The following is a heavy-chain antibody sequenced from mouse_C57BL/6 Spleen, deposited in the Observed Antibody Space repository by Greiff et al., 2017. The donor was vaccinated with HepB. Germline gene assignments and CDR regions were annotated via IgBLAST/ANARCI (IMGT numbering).Heavy chain of an antibody. CDR2: INPSTGGT. CDR3: ARRVYYTGSFFDY. CDR1: GSSFPGYY. Sequence: PLPPSGPSLVPPGASVPISCQASGSSFPGYYLTWVQHSPEKSLEWIGEINPSTGGTTYNQKFKAKATLTVDKSSSTAYMQLKSLTSEDSAVYYCARRVYYTGSFFDYWGQGTTLTVSS. J-gene: IGHJ2*01. V-gene: IGHV1-42*01. D-gene: IGHD1-1*01.